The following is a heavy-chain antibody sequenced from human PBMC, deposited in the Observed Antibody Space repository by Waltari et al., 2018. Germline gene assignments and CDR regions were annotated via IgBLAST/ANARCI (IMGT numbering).Heavy chain of an antibody. D-gene: IGHD3-22*01. CDR2: MYHSGST. CDR3: ARHSSGYYYYLDY. J-gene: IGHJ4*02. Sequence: QVQLQESGPGLVRPSETLSLTCAGSGYSISSGYYWGWCRQSPGKGLEWFGFMYHSGSTYFNPSLKSRVTISVDTSKNQFFLKLNSVTAADTAVYHCARHSSGYYYYLDYWGQGTLVTVSS. V-gene: IGHV4-38-2*01. CDR1: GYSISSGYY.